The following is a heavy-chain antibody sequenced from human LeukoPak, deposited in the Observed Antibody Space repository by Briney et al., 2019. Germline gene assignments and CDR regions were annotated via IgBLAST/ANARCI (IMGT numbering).Heavy chain of an antibody. V-gene: IGHV3-23*01. CDR2: ISDSGGTT. Sequence: GGSLRLSCAASGFTFSNDAMNWVRQAPGKGLEWVSTISDSGGTTYYADAVKGRFTISRDNSKNTLYLQMNSLRAEDTAIYYCAKGLPRTLWGQGTLVTVSS. CDR3: AKGLPRTL. CDR1: GFTFSNDA. J-gene: IGHJ4*02. D-gene: IGHD3-16*01.